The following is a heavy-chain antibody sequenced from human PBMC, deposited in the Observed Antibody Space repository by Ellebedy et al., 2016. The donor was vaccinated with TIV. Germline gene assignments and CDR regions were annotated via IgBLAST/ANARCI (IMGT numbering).Heavy chain of an antibody. D-gene: IGHD5-24*01. CDR2: INDGGST. CDR1: GGSFSGYY. Sequence: SETLSLXXAVYGGSFSGYYWSWIRQSPGKGLEWIGEINDGGSTNYNPSLKSRVTTSVDTSKNQFSLKLGSVSAADTAVYYCARGRGDGYNTLLFDYWGQGTLVTVSS. V-gene: IGHV4-34*01. J-gene: IGHJ4*02. CDR3: ARGRGDGYNTLLFDY.